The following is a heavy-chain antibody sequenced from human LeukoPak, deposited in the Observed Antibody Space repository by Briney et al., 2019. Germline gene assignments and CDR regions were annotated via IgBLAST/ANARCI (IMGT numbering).Heavy chain of an antibody. Sequence: SETLSLTCTVSGGSISSNGYYWGWIRQPPGKGLEWIGSIYYTGSTFDNPSLKSRVTISVDKSRNQFSLKLTSVTAADTAVYYCARNGYYSSDYWGRGTLVTVSS. CDR1: GGSISSNGYY. D-gene: IGHD4-17*01. CDR3: ARNGYYSSDY. V-gene: IGHV4-39*07. J-gene: IGHJ4*02. CDR2: IYYTGST.